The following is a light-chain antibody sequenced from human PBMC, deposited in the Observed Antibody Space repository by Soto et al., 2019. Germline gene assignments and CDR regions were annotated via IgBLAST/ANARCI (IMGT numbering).Light chain of an antibody. CDR2: EVS. V-gene: IGLV2-14*01. J-gene: IGLJ1*01. CDR3: SSYTSSSIDYV. CDR1: SSDVGGYNY. Sequence: QSVLTQPASVSGSPGQSITISCTGTSSDVGGYNYVSWYQQHPGKAPKLMIYEVSNRPSGVSNRFSGSKSGNTASLTIYGLQAEDEADYYCSSYTSSSIDYVFGTGTKLTVL.